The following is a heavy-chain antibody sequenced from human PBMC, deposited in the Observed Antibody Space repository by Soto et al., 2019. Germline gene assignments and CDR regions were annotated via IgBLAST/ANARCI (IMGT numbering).Heavy chain of an antibody. D-gene: IGHD3-9*01. J-gene: IGHJ3*02. CDR3: AKDLGWNYYDILTGYYSIDAFDI. CDR1: GFTFSSYA. V-gene: IGHV3-23*01. Sequence: GGSLRLSCAASGFTFSSYAMSWVRQAPGKGLEWVSAISGSGGSTYYADSVKGRFTISKDNSKNTLYLQMNSLRAEDTAVYYCAKDLGWNYYDILTGYYSIDAFDIWGQGTMVTVSS. CDR2: ISGSGGST.